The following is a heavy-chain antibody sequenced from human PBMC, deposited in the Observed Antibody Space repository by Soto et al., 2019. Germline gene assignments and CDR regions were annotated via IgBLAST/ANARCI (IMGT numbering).Heavy chain of an antibody. Sequence: ESGGGLVQPGGSLRLSCAASGFTFSSYSMNWVRQAPGKGLEWVSYISSSSSTIYYADSVKGRFTISRDNAKNSLYLQMNSLRAEDTAVYYCARYYYYDYMDVWGKGTTVTVSS. J-gene: IGHJ6*03. CDR1: GFTFSSYS. V-gene: IGHV3-48*01. CDR3: ARYYYYDYMDV. CDR2: ISSSSSTI.